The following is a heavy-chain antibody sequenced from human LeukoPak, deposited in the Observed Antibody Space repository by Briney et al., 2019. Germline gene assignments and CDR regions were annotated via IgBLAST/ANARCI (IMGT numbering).Heavy chain of an antibody. CDR1: GFTFSSYA. Sequence: PGGSLRLSCAASGFTFSSYAMHWVRQAPGKGLEWVAVISYDGSNKYYADSVKGRFTISRDNSKNTLYLQMNSLRAEDTAVYYCARDYYGSGSPGGMDVWGQGTTVTVSS. D-gene: IGHD3-10*01. V-gene: IGHV3-30-3*01. CDR3: ARDYYGSGSPGGMDV. CDR2: ISYDGSNK. J-gene: IGHJ6*02.